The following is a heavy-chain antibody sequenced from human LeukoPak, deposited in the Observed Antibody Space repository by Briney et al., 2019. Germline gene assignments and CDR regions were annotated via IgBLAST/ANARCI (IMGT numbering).Heavy chain of an antibody. CDR2: INSSSSYI. V-gene: IGHV3-21*01. J-gene: IGHJ5*02. CDR1: GFTFSSYS. D-gene: IGHD6-19*01. CDR3: ARDITVAGIADWFDP. Sequence: GGSLRLSCAAYGFTFSSYSMNWVRQAPGKGLEWVSSINSSSSYIYYADSVKGRFTISRDNAKNSLYLQMNSLRAEDTAVYYCARDITVAGIADWFDPWGQGTLVTVSS.